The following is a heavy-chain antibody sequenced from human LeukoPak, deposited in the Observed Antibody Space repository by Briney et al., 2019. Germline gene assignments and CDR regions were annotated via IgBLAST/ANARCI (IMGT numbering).Heavy chain of an antibody. V-gene: IGHV3-23*01. D-gene: IGHD1-7*01. CDR3: AKNYVTPLDY. CDR1: GVTLSTYA. J-gene: IGHJ4*02. CDR2: ISSSGSGDNT. Sequence: GGSLRLSCAASGVTLSTYAMSWARQAPGKGLEWVSGISSSGSGDNTYYADSVKGRFTISRDSSKNTLFLHMNTLRAEDTAIYYCAKNYVTPLDYWGQGTLVTVSS.